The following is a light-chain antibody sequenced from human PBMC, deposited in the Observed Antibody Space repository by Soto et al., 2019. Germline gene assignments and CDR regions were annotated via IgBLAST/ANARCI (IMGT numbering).Light chain of an antibody. CDR3: QHYNSNPWT. CDR1: QSISSW. Sequence: DIQMTQSPSTLSASVADRVTITCRASQSISSWLAWYQQKPGKAPKLLIYAASSLQSGVPSRFSGSGSGTEFTLTITSLHPDDFATYYCQHYNSNPWTFGLGTRV. V-gene: IGKV1-5*01. J-gene: IGKJ1*01. CDR2: AAS.